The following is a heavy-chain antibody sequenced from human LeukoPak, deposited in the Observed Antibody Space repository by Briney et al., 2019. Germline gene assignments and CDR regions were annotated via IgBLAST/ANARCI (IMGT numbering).Heavy chain of an antibody. V-gene: IGHV3-11*04. J-gene: IGHJ6*04. CDR1: GFTFRNAW. Sequence: GGSLRLSCAASGFTFRNAWMSWVRQAPGKGLEWVSYISSSGSTIYYADSVKGRFTISRDNAKNSLYLQMNSLRAEDTAVYYCAELGITMIGGVWGKGTTVTISS. CDR2: ISSSGSTI. D-gene: IGHD3-10*02. CDR3: AELGITMIGGV.